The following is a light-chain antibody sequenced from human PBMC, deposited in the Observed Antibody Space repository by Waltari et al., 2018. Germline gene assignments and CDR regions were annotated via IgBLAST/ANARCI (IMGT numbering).Light chain of an antibody. CDR1: RSDVGGYNY. Sequence: QSALTQPRSVSRSPGQSVTISCTGTRSDVGGYNYVSWYQQHPGKAPKPMIYDVSKRPAGVPDRFSGSKSGNTASLTISGLQAEDEADYYCCSYAGSYTWVFGGGTKLTVL. CDR2: DVS. J-gene: IGLJ3*02. V-gene: IGLV2-11*01. CDR3: CSYAGSYTWV.